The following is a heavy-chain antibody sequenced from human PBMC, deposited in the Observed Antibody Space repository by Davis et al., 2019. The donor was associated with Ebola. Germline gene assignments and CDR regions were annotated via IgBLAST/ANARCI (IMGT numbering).Heavy chain of an antibody. CDR2: INHSGST. Sequence: SETLSLTCAVYGGSFSGYYWSWIRQPPGKGLEWIGEINHSGSTNYNPSLKGRVTISVDTSKNQFSLKLSSVTAADTAVYYCARFRRTFYYYYGMDVWGQGTTVTVSS. CDR1: GGSFSGYY. V-gene: IGHV4-34*01. CDR3: ARFRRTFYYYYGMDV. J-gene: IGHJ6*02. D-gene: IGHD1/OR15-1a*01.